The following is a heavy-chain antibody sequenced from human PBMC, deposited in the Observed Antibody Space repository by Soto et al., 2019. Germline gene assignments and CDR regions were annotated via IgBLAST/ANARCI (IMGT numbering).Heavy chain of an antibody. J-gene: IGHJ5*02. CDR3: ARDSRIVATFAMGSVGFDP. V-gene: IGHV3-21*01. Sequence: EVQLVESGGGLVKPGGSLRLSCATSGFTFSSYTMNWVRQAPGKDLEWLSSIDTSSSYVYYADSVKGRFTMSRDNAKSSPYLQMNGLSAEDTAVYYCARDSRIVATFAMGSVGFDPWGQGTLVTVSS. D-gene: IGHD2-2*01. CDR1: GFTFSSYT. CDR2: IDTSSSYV.